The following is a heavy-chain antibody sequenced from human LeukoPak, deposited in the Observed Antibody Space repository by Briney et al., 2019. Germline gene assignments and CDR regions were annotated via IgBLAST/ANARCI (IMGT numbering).Heavy chain of an antibody. CDR1: GFTFSSYA. J-gene: IGHJ4*01. Sequence: PGGSLRLSCAASGFTFSSYAMSWVRQAPGKGLEWVSAISGSGGSTYYADSVKGRFTISRDNSKNTLYLQMNSLRAEDTAVYYCAKDMSIVVVPAALPYYFDYWGQEPWSPSPQ. CDR3: AKDMSIVVVPAALPYYFDY. V-gene: IGHV3-23*01. CDR2: ISGSGGST. D-gene: IGHD2-2*02.